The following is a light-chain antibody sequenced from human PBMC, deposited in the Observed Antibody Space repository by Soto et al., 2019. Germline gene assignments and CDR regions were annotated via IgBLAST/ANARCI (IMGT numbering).Light chain of an antibody. CDR1: SSNIGAGYD. V-gene: IGLV1-40*01. CDR2: GNS. CDR3: QSYDSSLSGSVV. Sequence: QSVLTQPPSVSGAPGQRVTISCTGSSSNIGAGYDVHWYQQLPGTAPKLLIYGNSNRPSGVPDRFSCSKSGTSASLAITGLQAEDEADYYCQSYDSSLSGSVVFGGGTKLNVL. J-gene: IGLJ2*01.